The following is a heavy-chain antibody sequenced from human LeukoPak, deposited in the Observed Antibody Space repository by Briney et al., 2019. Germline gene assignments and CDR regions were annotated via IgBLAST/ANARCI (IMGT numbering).Heavy chain of an antibody. V-gene: IGHV1-8*03. CDR1: GYTFTDYY. CDR3: ARVGYSNSYDY. J-gene: IGHJ4*02. Sequence: GASVKVSCKASGYTFTDYYMHWVRQATGQGLEWMGWMNPNTGNAGYAQKFQDRVTITWDASISTAYMDLSSLRSEDTAVYYCARVGYSNSYDYWGQGTLVTVSS. CDR2: MNPNTGNA. D-gene: IGHD4-11*01.